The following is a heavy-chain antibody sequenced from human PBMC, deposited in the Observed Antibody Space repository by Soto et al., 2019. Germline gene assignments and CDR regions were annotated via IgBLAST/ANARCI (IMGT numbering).Heavy chain of an antibody. CDR1: GFTFSSYA. CDR3: AKDDDYVWGSTGY. D-gene: IGHD3-16*01. V-gene: IGHV3-23*01. CDR2: ISGSGGST. Sequence: EVQLLESGGGLVQPGGSLRLSCAASGFTFSSYAMSWVRQAPGKGLEWVSDISGSGGSTYYADSVKGRFTISRDNSKNMLYLQMNSLRAEDTAVYYCAKDDDYVWGSTGYWGQGTLVTVSS. J-gene: IGHJ4*02.